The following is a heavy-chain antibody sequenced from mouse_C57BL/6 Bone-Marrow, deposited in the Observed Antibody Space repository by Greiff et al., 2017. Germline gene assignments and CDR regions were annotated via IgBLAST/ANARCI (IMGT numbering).Heavy chain of an antibody. CDR3: TSDYGYAMDY. J-gene: IGHJ4*01. V-gene: IGHV6-3*01. D-gene: IGHD2-4*01. Sequence: EVKLEESGGGLVQPGGSMKLSCVASGFTFSNYWMNWVRQSPEKGLEWVAQIRLKSDNYATHYAESVKGRFTISRDDSKSIVYLQMNNLRAEDTGIYYCTSDYGYAMDYWGQGTSVTVSS. CDR2: IRLKSDNYAT. CDR1: GFTFSNYW.